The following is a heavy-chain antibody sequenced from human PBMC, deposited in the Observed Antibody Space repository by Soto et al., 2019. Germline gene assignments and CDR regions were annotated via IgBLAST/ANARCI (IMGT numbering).Heavy chain of an antibody. CDR2: IIPIFGTA. CDR3: ARGSSSHYFDY. D-gene: IGHD6-6*01. V-gene: IGHV1-69*06. Sequence: GASVKVSCKASGGTFSSYAISWVRQAPGQGLEWMGGIIPIFGTANYAQKFQGRVTTTADKSTSTAYMELSSLRSEDTAVYYCARGSSSHYFDYWGQGTLVTVSS. CDR1: GGTFSSYA. J-gene: IGHJ4*02.